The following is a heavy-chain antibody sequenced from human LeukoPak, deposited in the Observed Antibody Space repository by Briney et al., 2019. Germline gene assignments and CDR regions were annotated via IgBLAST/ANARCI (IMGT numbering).Heavy chain of an antibody. CDR1: GFTFSSYE. D-gene: IGHD2-15*01. CDR3: AREVYVRAATGGYYFDY. Sequence: PGGSLRLSCAASGFTFSSYEMNWVRQAPGKGLEWVSYISSSGSTIYYADSVKGRFTISRDNAKNSLYLQMNSLRAEDTAVYYCAREVYVRAATGGYYFDYWGQGTLVTVSS. J-gene: IGHJ4*02. CDR2: ISSSGSTI. V-gene: IGHV3-48*03.